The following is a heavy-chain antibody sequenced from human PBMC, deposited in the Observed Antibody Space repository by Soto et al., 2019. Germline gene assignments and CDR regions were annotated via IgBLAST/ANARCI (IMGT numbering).Heavy chain of an antibody. V-gene: IGHV1-69*13. CDR2: IIPIFGTA. D-gene: IGHD5-18*01. CDR3: ASLVDTAMVEVSYHAFDI. Sequence: GASVKVSCKASGGTFSSYAISWVRQAPGQGLEWMGGIIPIFGTANYAQKFQGRVTITADESTSTAYMELTSLRSEDTAVYYCASLVDTAMVEVSYHAFDIWGQGTMVTVSS. J-gene: IGHJ3*02. CDR1: GGTFSSYA.